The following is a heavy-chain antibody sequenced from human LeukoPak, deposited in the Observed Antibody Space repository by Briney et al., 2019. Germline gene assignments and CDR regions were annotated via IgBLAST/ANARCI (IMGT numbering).Heavy chain of an antibody. D-gene: IGHD5-18*01. CDR2: IYYSGST. Sequence: SETLSLTCTVSGGSISSYYWSWIRQPPGKGLEWIGYIYYSGSTNYNPSLKSRVTISVDTSKNQFSLKLSSVTAADTAVYYCVRDPGYGSHFDYWGQGTLVTVSS. CDR3: VRDPGYGSHFDY. J-gene: IGHJ4*02. V-gene: IGHV4-59*01. CDR1: GGSISSYY.